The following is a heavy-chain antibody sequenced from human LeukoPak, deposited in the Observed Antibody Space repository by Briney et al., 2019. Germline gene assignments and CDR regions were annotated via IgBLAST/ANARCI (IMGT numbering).Heavy chain of an antibody. V-gene: IGHV3-23*01. CDR1: GFTYSSYA. CDR3: AKAYHCSSTSCYALDY. D-gene: IGHD2-2*01. CDR2: ISGSGGST. J-gene: IGHJ4*02. Sequence: PGGSLRLSCAAFGFTYSSYAMSWVRQAPGKGLEWVTAISGSGGSTYYADSVKGRFTISRDNSKNTLYLQMNSLRAEDTAVYYCAKAYHCSSTSCYALDYWGQGTLVTVSS.